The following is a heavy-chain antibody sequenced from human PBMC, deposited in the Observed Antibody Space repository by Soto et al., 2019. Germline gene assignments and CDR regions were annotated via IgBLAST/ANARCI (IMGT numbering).Heavy chain of an antibody. Sequence: PSETLSLTCAISGDSVSSNSAAWNWIRQSPSRGLEWLGRTYYRSKWYNDYAVSVKSRITINPDTSKNQFSLQLNSVTPEDTAVYYCARVLHSSSWLDFDYWGQGTLVTVSS. CDR1: GDSVSSNSAA. CDR3: ARVLHSSSWLDFDY. V-gene: IGHV6-1*01. CDR2: TYYRSKWYN. D-gene: IGHD6-13*01. J-gene: IGHJ4*02.